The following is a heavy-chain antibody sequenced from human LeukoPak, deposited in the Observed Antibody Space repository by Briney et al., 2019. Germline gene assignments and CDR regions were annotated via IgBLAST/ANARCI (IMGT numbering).Heavy chain of an antibody. V-gene: IGHV4-34*01. D-gene: IGHD5-24*01. CDR1: GGSFSGYY. J-gene: IGHJ4*02. Sequence: PSETLSLTXAVYGGSFSGYYWSWIRQPPGKGLEWIGEINHSGSTNYNPSLKSRVTISVDTSKNQFSLKLSSVTAADTAVYYCAREMATVWFDYWGQGTLVTVSS. CDR2: INHSGST. CDR3: AREMATVWFDY.